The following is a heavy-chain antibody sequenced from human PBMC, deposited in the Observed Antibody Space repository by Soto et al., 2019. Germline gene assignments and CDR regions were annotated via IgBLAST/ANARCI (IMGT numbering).Heavy chain of an antibody. Sequence: QVQLQESGPGLVKPSQTLSHTCTVSRGSISSGDYYWRWIRQPPGKGLEWIGYIYYSESTFYNPSLKSRVTISVDTSKHQYTLKLCSVTAADTAVYYCARASPVVTDVWGQGTTVTFSS. D-gene: IGHD5-18*01. CDR1: RGSISSGDYY. CDR2: IYYSEST. J-gene: IGHJ6*02. V-gene: IGHV4-30-4*01. CDR3: ARASPVVTDV.